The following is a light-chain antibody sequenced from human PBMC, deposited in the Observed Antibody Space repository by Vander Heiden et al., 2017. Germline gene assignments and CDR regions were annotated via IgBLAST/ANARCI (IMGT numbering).Light chain of an antibody. CDR1: QSVSSSY. CDR3: QHYGCSLFST. CDR2: GAS. V-gene: IGKV3-20*01. Sequence: ETVSTQSPGILSLSPGERATLACRASQSVSSSYLAWYQQKPGQAPRLLIYGASSRATGIPDRFSGSGSGTDFTLTISRREPEDFAVYYCQHYGCSLFSTFGHGTKVDIK. J-gene: IGKJ3*01.